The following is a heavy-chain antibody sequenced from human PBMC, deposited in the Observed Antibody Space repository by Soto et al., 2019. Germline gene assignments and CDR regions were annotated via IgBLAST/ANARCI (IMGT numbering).Heavy chain of an antibody. J-gene: IGHJ4*02. CDR3: ARLEGYFDWRQPYYFDY. D-gene: IGHD3-9*01. CDR1: GGSISSYY. V-gene: IGHV4-59*08. Sequence: SSETLSLTCTVSGGSISSYYWSWIRQPPGKGLEWIGYIYYSGSTNYNPSLKSRVTISVDTSKNQFSLKLSSVTAADTAVYYCARLEGYFDWRQPYYFDYWGQGTLVTVSS. CDR2: IYYSGST.